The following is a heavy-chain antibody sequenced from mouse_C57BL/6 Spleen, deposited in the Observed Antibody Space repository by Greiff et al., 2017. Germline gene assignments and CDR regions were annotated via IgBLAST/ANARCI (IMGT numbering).Heavy chain of an antibody. V-gene: IGHV5-17*01. CDR3: ASGRSGYFDV. CDR2: ISSGSSAI. CDR1: GFTFSDYG. Sequence: EVHLVESGGGLVKPGGSLKLSCAASGFTFSDYGMHWVRQAPEKGLEWVAYISSGSSAIYYADTVKGRFTISRDNAKNTLFMQMTRRRSEATAMYYCASGRSGYFDVWGTGTTVTVSS. J-gene: IGHJ1*03. D-gene: IGHD1-1*02.